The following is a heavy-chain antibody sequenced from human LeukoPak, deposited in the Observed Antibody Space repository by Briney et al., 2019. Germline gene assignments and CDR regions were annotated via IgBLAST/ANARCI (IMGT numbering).Heavy chain of an antibody. CDR3: AKDPTFGSWADY. J-gene: IGHJ4*02. Sequence: GGSLRLSCAASGFTFSSYAMSWVRQAPGKGLEWVSAISGSGGSTYYADAVKGRFTISRDNSKNTLYLQMNSLRAEDTAVYYCAKDPTFGSWADYWGQGTLVTVSS. D-gene: IGHD6-13*01. CDR1: GFTFSSYA. CDR2: ISGSGGST. V-gene: IGHV3-23*01.